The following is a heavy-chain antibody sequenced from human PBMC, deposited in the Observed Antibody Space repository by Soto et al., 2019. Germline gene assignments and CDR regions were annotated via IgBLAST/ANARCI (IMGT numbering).Heavy chain of an antibody. CDR2: IFNSGST. Sequence: SETLPLTCTFSGASIRSYSWGWIRQPAGKVREWIGRIFNSGSTNYNPSLKGRVTMSGDTSKNQFSLQLSSATATDTAVYFCARDQGVVVTADKWFDPWGQGTLVTV. CDR3: ARDQGVVVTADKWFDP. J-gene: IGHJ5*02. V-gene: IGHV4-4*07. D-gene: IGHD2-21*02. CDR1: GASIRSYS.